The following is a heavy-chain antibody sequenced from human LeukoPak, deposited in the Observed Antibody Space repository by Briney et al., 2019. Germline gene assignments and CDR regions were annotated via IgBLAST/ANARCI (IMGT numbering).Heavy chain of an antibody. Sequence: SQTLSLTCTVSGGSISSGSYYWSWIRQPAGKGLEWIGRIYTSGSTNYNPSLKSRVTISVDTPKTQFSLKLSSVTAADTALYYCARGPYDFWSGYLPHYFDYWGQGTLVTVSS. CDR1: GGSISSGSYY. J-gene: IGHJ4*02. V-gene: IGHV4-61*02. CDR3: ARGPYDFWSGYLPHYFDY. CDR2: IYTSGST. D-gene: IGHD3-3*01.